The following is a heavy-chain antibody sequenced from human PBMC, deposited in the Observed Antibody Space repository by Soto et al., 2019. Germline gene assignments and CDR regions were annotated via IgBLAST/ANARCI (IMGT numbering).Heavy chain of an antibody. V-gene: IGHV1-18*01. CDR2: ISAYNGNT. CDR1: GYIFTSYG. D-gene: IGHD6-13*01. Sequence: GASVKVSCKGSGYIFTSYGISWVRQAPGEGLEWMGWISAYNGNTKYAQNLQGRVTLTTDTSTYTAYMELRSLQSDDTAVYYCAIDFVSVLSAPAAVFDSWGQGPLVTVSS. J-gene: IGHJ4*02. CDR3: AIDFVSVLSAPAAVFDS.